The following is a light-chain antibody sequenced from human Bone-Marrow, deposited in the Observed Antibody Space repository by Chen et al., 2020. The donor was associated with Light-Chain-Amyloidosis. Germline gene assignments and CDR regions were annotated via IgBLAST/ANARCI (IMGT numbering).Light chain of an antibody. V-gene: IGKV4-1*01. CDR1: QTVLDRSNCYNF. J-gene: IGKJ1*01. Sequence: EIVMTQSPASLAVSLGERATINCKSSQTVLDRSNCYNFLSWYQQKPGQPPKLLIYWASTRESGVPDRFSGSGSGKDFTLTISSLQAEDVAVYYCQQYYSPPPTFGQGTKVEIK. CDR2: WAS. CDR3: QQYYSPPPT.